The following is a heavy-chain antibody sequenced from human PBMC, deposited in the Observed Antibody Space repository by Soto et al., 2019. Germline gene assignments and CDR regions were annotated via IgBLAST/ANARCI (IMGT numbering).Heavy chain of an antibody. CDR3: ARGEDGYCSGGSCYSVSH. V-gene: IGHV1-2*04. Sequence: GASVKVSCKASGYTFTGYYMHWVRQAPGQGLEWMGWINPNSGGTNYAQKFQGWVTMTRDTSISTAYMELSRLRSDDTAVYYCARGEDGYCSGGSCYSVSHWGQGTLVTVSS. CDR1: GYTFTGYY. CDR2: INPNSGGT. J-gene: IGHJ4*02. D-gene: IGHD2-15*01.